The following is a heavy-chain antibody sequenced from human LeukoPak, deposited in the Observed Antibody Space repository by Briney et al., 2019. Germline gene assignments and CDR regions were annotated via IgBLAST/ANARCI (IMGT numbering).Heavy chain of an antibody. J-gene: IGHJ3*02. CDR2: TYYRSKWYN. D-gene: IGHD3-16*02. CDR1: GDSVSSNSAT. V-gene: IGHV6-1*01. Sequence: SQTLSLTCAISGDSVSSNSATWNWLRRSPSRGLEWLGRTYYRSKWYNDYAVIVKSRITINPDTSKNQFSLQLNSVTPEDTAVYYCARDPDPFSRLSVFDIWGQGTMVTVSS. CDR3: ARDPDPFSRLSVFDI.